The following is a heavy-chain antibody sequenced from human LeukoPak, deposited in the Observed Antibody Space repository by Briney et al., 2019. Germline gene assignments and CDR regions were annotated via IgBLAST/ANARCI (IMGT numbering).Heavy chain of an antibody. Sequence: GGSLRPSCAASGFTFSSYAMSWVRQAPGKGLEWVSAISGGYTAATDYADSVKGRFTISRDNYDNTLYLEMNSLRAEDTALYYCAKARDAYNYYWFDPWGQGTLVTVSS. CDR2: ISGGYTAAT. J-gene: IGHJ5*02. CDR1: GFTFSSYA. CDR3: AKARDAYNYYWFDP. V-gene: IGHV3-23*01. D-gene: IGHD5-24*01.